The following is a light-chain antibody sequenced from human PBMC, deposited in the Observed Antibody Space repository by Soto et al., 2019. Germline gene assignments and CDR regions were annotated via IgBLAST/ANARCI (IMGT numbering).Light chain of an antibody. V-gene: IGLV1-40*01. Sequence: QSVLTQPPSVSGAPGQRVTISFTGSSSNIGAGYDVHWYQQLPGTAPKLLIYGNSNRPSWVPARFAGSKSGTSASLAITGLQAEDEADYYCQSYDSSLSGLVFGTGTKLTVL. CDR1: SSNIGAGYD. CDR2: GNS. CDR3: QSYDSSLSGLV. J-gene: IGLJ1*01.